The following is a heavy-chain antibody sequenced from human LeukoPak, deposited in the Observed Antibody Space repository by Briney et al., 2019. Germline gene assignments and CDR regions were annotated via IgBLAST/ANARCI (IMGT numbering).Heavy chain of an antibody. Sequence: GGSLRLSCAASGFTFSRYGMHWVRQAPGKGLEWVALISYDGSNKYYADSVKGRFTVSRDNYKNTLYLQMNSLTAEHTAVYYCARDMRFRLGEFSHLDYWGQGTLVTVSS. CDR3: ARDMRFRLGEFSHLDY. J-gene: IGHJ4*02. CDR2: ISYDGSNK. D-gene: IGHD3-16*02. V-gene: IGHV3-33*01. CDR1: GFTFSRYG.